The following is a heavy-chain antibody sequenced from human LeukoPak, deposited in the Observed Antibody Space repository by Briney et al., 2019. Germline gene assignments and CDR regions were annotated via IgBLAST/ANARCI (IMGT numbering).Heavy chain of an antibody. CDR1: GGTFSSYA. D-gene: IGHD4-17*01. Sequence: GASVKVSCKASGGTFSSYAISWVRQAPGQGLEWMGRIIPILGIANYAQKFQGRVTITTDESTSTAYMELSSLRSEDTAVYYCARGVNYGDYGGGYWGQGTLVTVSS. CDR2: IIPILGIA. J-gene: IGHJ4*02. V-gene: IGHV1-69*04. CDR3: ARGVNYGDYGGGY.